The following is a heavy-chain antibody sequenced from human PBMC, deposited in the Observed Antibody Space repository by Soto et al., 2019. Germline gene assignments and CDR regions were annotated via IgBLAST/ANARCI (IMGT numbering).Heavy chain of an antibody. V-gene: IGHV4-59*01. CDR1: GGSIGTYY. Sequence: SETLSLTCTVSGGSIGTYYWSWIRQPPGKGLEWIGYVFYSGSANYNPSLKSRVTISVDTSKNQFSLSLTSINTADTAVYYCARSSNWFLSPFDYWGQGTLVTVSS. D-gene: IGHD6-13*01. J-gene: IGHJ4*02. CDR2: VFYSGSA. CDR3: ARSSNWFLSPFDY.